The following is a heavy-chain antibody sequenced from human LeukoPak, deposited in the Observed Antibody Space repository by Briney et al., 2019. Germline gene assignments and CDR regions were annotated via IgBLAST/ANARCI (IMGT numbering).Heavy chain of an antibody. CDR3: ARAGQGDWFDP. V-gene: IGHV4-31*03. CDR2: IYYSGST. Sequence: SQTLSLTCTVSGGSISSGGYYWRWIRQHPGKGLEWIGYIYYSGSTYYNPSLKSRVTISVDTSKNQFSLKLSSVTAADTAVYYCARAGQGDWFDPWGQGTLVTVSS. J-gene: IGHJ5*02. CDR1: GGSISSGGYY.